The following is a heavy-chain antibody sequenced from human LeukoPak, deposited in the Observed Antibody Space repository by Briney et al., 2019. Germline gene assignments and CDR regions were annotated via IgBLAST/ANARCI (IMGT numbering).Heavy chain of an antibody. V-gene: IGHV1-18*01. Sequence: ASVKVSCKASGYTFTSYGISWVRQAPGQGLEWMGWISAYNGNTNYAQKLQGRVTMTTDTSTSTAYMELRSLRSDDTAVYYCARDLHDYGGNPYLRQPLYYFDYWGQGTLVTVSS. CDR2: ISAYNGNT. J-gene: IGHJ4*02. CDR1: GYTFTSYG. CDR3: ARDLHDYGGNPYLRQPLYYFDY. D-gene: IGHD4-23*01.